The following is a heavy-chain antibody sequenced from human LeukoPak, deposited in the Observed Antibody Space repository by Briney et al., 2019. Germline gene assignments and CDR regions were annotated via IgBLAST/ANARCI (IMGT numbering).Heavy chain of an antibody. CDR2: INSDGSST. J-gene: IGHJ4*02. Sequence: PGGSLRLSCAASGFTFSSYWMHWVRQAPGKGLVWVSRINSDGSSTSYADSVKGRFTISRDNAKNTLYLQMNSLRAEDTAVYYCASSITIFGVVDYWGQGTLVTVSS. V-gene: IGHV3-74*01. D-gene: IGHD3-3*01. CDR1: GFTFSSYW. CDR3: ASSITIFGVVDY.